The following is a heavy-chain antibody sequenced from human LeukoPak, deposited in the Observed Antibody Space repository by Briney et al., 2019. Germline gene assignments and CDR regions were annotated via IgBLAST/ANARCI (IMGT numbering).Heavy chain of an antibody. V-gene: IGHV4-30-4*01. D-gene: IGHD1-7*01. J-gene: IGHJ4*02. CDR1: GVSISSGDYY. Sequence: SQTLSLTCTVSGVSISSGDYYWHWIRQPPGKGLEWIGYIYYSGSTYYNPSLKSRVTISVDTSKNQFSLKVNSLTAADTAVYYCAREPIGTHFDYWGRGTLVTVSS. CDR3: AREPIGTHFDY. CDR2: IYYSGST.